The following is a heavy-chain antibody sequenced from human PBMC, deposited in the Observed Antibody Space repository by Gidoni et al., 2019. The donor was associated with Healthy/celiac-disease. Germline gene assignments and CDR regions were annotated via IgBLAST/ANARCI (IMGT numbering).Heavy chain of an antibody. CDR3: ARDHGAAAGFPGYYYGMDV. Sequence: EVQLVESGGGLVKTGGSLRLSCAASGFTFRSYSMHWVRQAPGKGLEWVSSISSSSSYIYYADSVRGRFTISRDNAKNSLYLQMNSLRAEDTAVYYCARDHGAAAGFPGYYYGMDVWGQGTTVTVSS. J-gene: IGHJ6*02. CDR1: GFTFRSYS. D-gene: IGHD6-13*01. V-gene: IGHV3-21*02. CDR2: ISSSSSYI.